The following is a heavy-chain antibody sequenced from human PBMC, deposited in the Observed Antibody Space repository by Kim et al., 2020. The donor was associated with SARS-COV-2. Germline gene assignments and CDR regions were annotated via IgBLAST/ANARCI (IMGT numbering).Heavy chain of an antibody. CDR3: ARDQIRYSSGWNLHNW. CDR2: IYYSGST. CDR1: GGSISSSSYY. J-gene: IGHJ5*01. V-gene: IGHV4-39*07. Sequence: SETLSLTCTVSGGSISSSSYYWGWIRQPPGKGLEWIGSIYYSGSTYYNPSLKSRVTISVDTSKNQFSLKLSSVTAADTAVYYCARDQIRYSSGWNLHNW. D-gene: IGHD6-19*01.